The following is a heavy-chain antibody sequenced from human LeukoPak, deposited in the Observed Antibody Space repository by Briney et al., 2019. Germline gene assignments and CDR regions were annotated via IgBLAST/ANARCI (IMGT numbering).Heavy chain of an antibody. CDR2: IHYSGST. CDR1: GGSISSYY. V-gene: IGHV4-59*12. D-gene: IGHD3-10*01. J-gene: IGHJ4*02. Sequence: PSETLSLTCTVSGGSISSYYWSWIRQPPGKGLEWIGYIHYSGSTNYNPSLKSRVTISVDTSKNQFSLKLSSVTAADTAVYYCARASTGSFYYFDCWGQGTLVTVSS. CDR3: ARASTGSFYYFDC.